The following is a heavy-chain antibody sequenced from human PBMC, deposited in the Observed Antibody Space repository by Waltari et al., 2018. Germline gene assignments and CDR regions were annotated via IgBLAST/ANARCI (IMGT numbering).Heavy chain of an antibody. J-gene: IGHJ1*01. V-gene: IGHV4-59*12. Sequence: QVQLQESGPGLVKPSETLSLTCTVSGGSIRSYYWSWIRQPPGKGLEWIGEINHSGSTNYNPSLKSRVTISVDTSKNQFSLKLSSVTAADTAVYYCARGRVAVAEHWGQGTLVTVSS. CDR2: INHSGST. D-gene: IGHD6-19*01. CDR3: ARGRVAVAEH. CDR1: GGSIRSYY.